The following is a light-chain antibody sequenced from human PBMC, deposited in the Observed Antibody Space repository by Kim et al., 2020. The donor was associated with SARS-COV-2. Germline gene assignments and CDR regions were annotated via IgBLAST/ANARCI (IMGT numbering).Light chain of an antibody. CDR1: SSDVGNYNY. J-gene: IGLJ3*02. V-gene: IGLV2-14*03. CDR3: SSYTSSTTWV. Sequence: QSALTQPASVSGSPGQAITISCTGTSSDVGNYNYVSWYQQHPDKAPKLMIYDVNKWPSGVSNRFSGSKSGNTASLTISGLQAEDEADYYCSSYTSSTTWVFGGGTKVTVL. CDR2: DVN.